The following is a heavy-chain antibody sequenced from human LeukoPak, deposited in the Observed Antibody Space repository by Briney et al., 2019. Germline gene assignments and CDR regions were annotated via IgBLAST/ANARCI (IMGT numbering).Heavy chain of an antibody. V-gene: IGHV3-21*01. CDR2: ISSSSIYI. Sequence: GGALRLSCAASGFTFCSYSMNWVRQAPRKGLEWVSSISSSSIYIYYADSVKGRCTISRDNAKNSLYLQMNRLRAEDTAVYYCARDPMVRGVTPFDYWGQGTLVTVSS. D-gene: IGHD3-10*01. CDR3: ARDPMVRGVTPFDY. CDR1: GFTFCSYS. J-gene: IGHJ4*02.